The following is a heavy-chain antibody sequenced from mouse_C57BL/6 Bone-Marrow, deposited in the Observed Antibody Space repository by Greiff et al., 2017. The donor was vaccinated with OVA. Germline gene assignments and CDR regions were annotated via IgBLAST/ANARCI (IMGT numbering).Heavy chain of an antibody. V-gene: IGHV5-9-1*02. J-gene: IGHJ2*01. D-gene: IGHD1-1*01. CDR2: ISSGGDYI. CDR3: TRGGYYGSSPCDY. CDR1: GFTFSSYA. Sequence: EVKLMESGEGLVKPGGSLKLSCAASGFTFSSYAMSWVRQTPEKRLEWVAYISSGGDYIYYADTVKGRFTISRDNARNTLYLQMSSLKSEDTAMYYCTRGGYYGSSPCDYWGQGTTLTVSS.